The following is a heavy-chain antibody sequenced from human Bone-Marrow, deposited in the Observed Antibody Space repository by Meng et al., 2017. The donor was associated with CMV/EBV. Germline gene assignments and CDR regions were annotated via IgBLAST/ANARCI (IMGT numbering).Heavy chain of an antibody. CDR3: AREGPLLRYGMDV. CDR1: GFTFSKYK. J-gene: IGHJ6*02. CDR2: FSSSSHYI. Sequence: GGSLRLSCAASGFTFSKYKMNWVRQAPGKGLEWGSCFSSSSHYIYYGDSVKGRFTISRDNAKNSLYLQMNSLRAEDTAVYYCAREGPLLRYGMDVWGQGTTVTVSS. V-gene: IGHV3-21*01.